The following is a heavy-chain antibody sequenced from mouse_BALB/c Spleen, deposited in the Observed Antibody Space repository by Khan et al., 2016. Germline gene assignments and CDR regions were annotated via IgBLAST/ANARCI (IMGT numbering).Heavy chain of an antibody. V-gene: IGHV1-87*01. CDR1: GYTFTSYW. D-gene: IGHD2-4*01. J-gene: IGHJ4*01. Sequence: QVRLQQSGAELARPGASVKLSCKASGYTFTSYWMQWVKQRPGQGLEWIGAIYPGDGDTRYTQKFKGKATLTADNSSSTAYMQLSSLASEDSAVYYCERGGYDYPYAMDYWGQGTSVTVSS. CDR2: IYPGDGDT. CDR3: ERGGYDYPYAMDY.